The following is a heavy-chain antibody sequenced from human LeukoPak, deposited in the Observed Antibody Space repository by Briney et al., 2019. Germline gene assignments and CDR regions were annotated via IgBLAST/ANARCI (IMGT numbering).Heavy chain of an antibody. CDR2: IRYDGSNK. V-gene: IGHV3-30*02. J-gene: IGHJ4*02. D-gene: IGHD2-15*01. CDR1: GFTFSSYG. Sequence: GGSLRLSCAASGFTFSSYGMHWVRQAPGKGLEWVAFIRYDGSNKYYADSVKGRFTISRDNSKNTLYLQMNSLRAEDTAVYYRAKDPIGYCSGGSCYSGFDYWGQGTLVTVSS. CDR3: AKDPIGYCSGGSCYSGFDY.